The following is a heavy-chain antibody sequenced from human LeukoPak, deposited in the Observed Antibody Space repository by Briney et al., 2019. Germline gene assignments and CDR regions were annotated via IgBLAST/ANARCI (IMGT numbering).Heavy chain of an antibody. CDR3: ANRLGSGFGY. V-gene: IGHV4-34*01. CDR2: INHSGST. J-gene: IGHJ4*02. CDR1: GGSFSGYY. Sequence: SETLSLTCAVYGGSFSGYYWSWIRQPPGKGLEWIGEINHSGSTNYNPSLKSRVTISVDTSKDQFSLKLSSVTAADTAVYYCANRLGSGFGYWGQGTLVTVSS. D-gene: IGHD2-15*01.